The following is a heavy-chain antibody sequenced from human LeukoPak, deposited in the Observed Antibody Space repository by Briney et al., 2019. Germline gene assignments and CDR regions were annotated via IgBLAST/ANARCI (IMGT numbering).Heavy chain of an antibody. Sequence: SETLSLTCTVSGGSISSYYWSWIRQPPGKGLEWIGYIYYSGSTNYNPSLKSRVTISVDTSKNQFSLKLSSVTAADTAVYYCARTGLPPSPHTTFKFYDSSGYGAFDIWGQGTMVTVSS. CDR2: IYYSGST. CDR3: ARTGLPPSPHTTFKFYDSSGYGAFDI. D-gene: IGHD3-22*01. V-gene: IGHV4-59*12. CDR1: GGSISSYY. J-gene: IGHJ3*02.